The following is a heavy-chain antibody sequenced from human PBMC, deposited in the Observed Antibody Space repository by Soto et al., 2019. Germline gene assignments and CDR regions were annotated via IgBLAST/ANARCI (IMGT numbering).Heavy chain of an antibody. J-gene: IGHJ5*02. CDR2: MNPKSGNT. V-gene: IGHV1-8*01. D-gene: IGHD2-2*01. CDR3: AKEKAFPSVPGTMPIDT. CDR1: GYTFLDYD. Sequence: QVQLVQSGAEVKKPGASVQVSCKASGYTFLDYDINWVRQAPGQGLEWMGWMNPKSGNTGYAQKFQGRVTMTRSTAXTXXYLELSGLTSEDTAVYYCAKEKAFPSVPGTMPIDTWGQGTLVTVSS.